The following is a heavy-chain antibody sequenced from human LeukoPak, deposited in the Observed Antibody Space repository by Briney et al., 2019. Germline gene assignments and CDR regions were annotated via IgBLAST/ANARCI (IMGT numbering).Heavy chain of an antibody. CDR3: ARDRIVGASDAFDI. V-gene: IGHV3-21*01. CDR2: ITSSGSYI. J-gene: IGHJ3*02. CDR1: GFTFSTYN. D-gene: IGHD1-26*01. Sequence: PGGSLRLSCSASGFTFSTYNMNWVRQAPGKGLEWVSSITSSGSYIYYADSVKGRFTISRDNAKNLLYLQMNSLRAEDTAVYYCARDRIVGASDAFDIWGQGTMVTVSS.